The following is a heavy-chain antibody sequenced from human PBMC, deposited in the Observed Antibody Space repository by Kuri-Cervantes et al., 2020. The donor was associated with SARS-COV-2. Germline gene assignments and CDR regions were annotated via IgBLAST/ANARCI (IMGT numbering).Heavy chain of an antibody. J-gene: IGHJ1*01. V-gene: IGHV4-31*03. CDR2: IYYNGVT. Sequence: LRLSCSVSGGSIRSGAYYCHWIRHRPGKGLEWIGNIYYNGVTYYNPSLKSRVTISVGTSKNQFSLKLSSMTAADTAVYYCATDKPSYGGNGYLQLWGQGTLVTVSS. CDR3: ATDKPSYGGNGYLQL. D-gene: IGHD4-23*01. CDR1: GGSIRSGAYY.